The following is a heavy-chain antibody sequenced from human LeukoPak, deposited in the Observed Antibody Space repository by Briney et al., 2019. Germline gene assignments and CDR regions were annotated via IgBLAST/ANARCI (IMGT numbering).Heavy chain of an antibody. V-gene: IGHV1-18*01. CDR1: GYNFTSYG. CDR2: ISGHNGKT. Sequence: ASVKVSCKASGYNFTSYGMSWVRQAPGQELDWMGWISGHNGKTNHAEQLQGRVTMTTDQFPTTAYLELRSLRPDDTVVYYCARSYFFDYWGRGSLVRVSS. D-gene: IGHD2/OR15-2a*01. CDR3: ARSYFFDY. J-gene: IGHJ4*02.